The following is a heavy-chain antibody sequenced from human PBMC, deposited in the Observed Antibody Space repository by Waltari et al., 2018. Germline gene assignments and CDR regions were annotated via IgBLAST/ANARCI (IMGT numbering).Heavy chain of an antibody. Sequence: QVQLVQSGAEVKKPGASVKVSCKASGYTFTGYYMHWVRQAPGQGLEWMGLINPTSGGTNYAQKFQGRVTMTRDTSISTAYMELSRLRSDDTAVYYCARVPLKVLLWFREPSGPNWFDPWGQGTLVTVSS. D-gene: IGHD3-10*01. CDR1: GYTFTGYY. CDR3: ARVPLKVLLWFREPSGPNWFDP. CDR2: INPTSGGT. J-gene: IGHJ5*02. V-gene: IGHV1-2*06.